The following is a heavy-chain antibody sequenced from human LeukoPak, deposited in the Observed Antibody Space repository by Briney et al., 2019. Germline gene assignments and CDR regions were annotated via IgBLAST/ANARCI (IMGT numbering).Heavy chain of an antibody. V-gene: IGHV1-2*02. CDR1: GYTFTGYY. CDR2: INPNSGGT. J-gene: IGHJ4*02. Sequence: ASVKVSCKASGYTFTGYYMHWVRQAPGQGLEWMGWINPNSGGTNYAQKFQGRVTMTRDTSISTAYMELSRLRSDDTAVYYCARASGYYGSGVESSWKELDYWGQGTLVTVSS. D-gene: IGHD3-10*01. CDR3: ARASGYYGSGVESSWKELDY.